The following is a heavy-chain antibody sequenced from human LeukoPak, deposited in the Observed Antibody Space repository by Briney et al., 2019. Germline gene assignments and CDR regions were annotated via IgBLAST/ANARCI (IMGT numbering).Heavy chain of an antibody. CDR3: ARGGAYFDY. D-gene: IGHD3-16*01. J-gene: IGHJ4*02. CDR1: GGSITSKNYY. CDR2: IYYSGST. V-gene: IGHV4-61*01. Sequence: SETLSLTCTVSGGSITSKNYYWSWIRQPPGKGLEWIGYIYYSGSTNYNPALKSRVAISVDTSKNHISLNLSSVTAADTAVYFCARGGAYFDYWGQGTLVAVSS.